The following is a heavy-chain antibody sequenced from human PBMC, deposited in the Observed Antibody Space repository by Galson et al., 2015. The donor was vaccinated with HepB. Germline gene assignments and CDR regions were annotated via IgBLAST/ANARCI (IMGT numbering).Heavy chain of an antibody. V-gene: IGHV4-34*01. CDR2: INHSGST. J-gene: IGHJ4*02. D-gene: IGHD3-22*01. CDR3: ATRLDHYYDNGGYYNY. CDR1: GESFSNYY. Sequence: ETLSLTCAVYGESFSNYYWSWIRQPPGKGLEWIGEINHSGSTNYNPSLKSRVTISVDTSKNQFSLRLSSVTAADTAVYYCATRLDHYYDNGGYYNYWGQGTLVTVSS.